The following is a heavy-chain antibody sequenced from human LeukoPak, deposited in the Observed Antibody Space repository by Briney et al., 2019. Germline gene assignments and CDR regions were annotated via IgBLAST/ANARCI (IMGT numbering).Heavy chain of an antibody. CDR3: AREMADYGDSIYYYYGMDV. J-gene: IGHJ6*02. CDR1: GGTFSSYA. Sequence: ASVKVSCKASGGTFSSYAISWVRQAPGQGLEWMGWMNPNSGNTGYAQKFQGRVTITRNTSISTAYMELSSLRSEDTAVYYCAREMADYGDSIYYYYGMDVWGQGTTVTVSS. V-gene: IGHV1-8*03. D-gene: IGHD4-17*01. CDR2: MNPNSGNT.